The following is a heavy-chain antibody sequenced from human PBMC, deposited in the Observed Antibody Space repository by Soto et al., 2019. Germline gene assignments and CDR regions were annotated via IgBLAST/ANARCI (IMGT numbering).Heavy chain of an antibody. CDR2: IIPIFGTA. J-gene: IGHJ4*02. CDR3: TSFYGYESYYFDD. V-gene: IGHV1-69*12. CDR1: GGTFSSYA. D-gene: IGHD5-12*01. Sequence: QVQLVQSGAEVKKPGSSVKVSCKASGGTFSSYAISWVRQAPGQGLEWMGGIIPIFGTANYAQKFQGRVTITADASTSTSYMMLSTRRSENTVVYYSTSFYGYESYYFDDWGQGTLVTVSS.